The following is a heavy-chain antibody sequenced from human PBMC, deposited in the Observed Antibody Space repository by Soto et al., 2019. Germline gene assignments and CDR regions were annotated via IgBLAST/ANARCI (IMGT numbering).Heavy chain of an antibody. CDR3: ASLSAPVDH. J-gene: IGHJ4*02. V-gene: IGHV3-74*01. D-gene: IGHD6-13*01. Sequence: PGGSRRLSCAASGFTWMHWVRQRPGKGMEWVSEIDSDGSSTDYADSVKGRFTVSRDNAQNSLFLQMNSLRVEDTAVYYCASLSAPVDHWGQGILVTVSS. CDR2: IDSDGSST. CDR1: GFTW.